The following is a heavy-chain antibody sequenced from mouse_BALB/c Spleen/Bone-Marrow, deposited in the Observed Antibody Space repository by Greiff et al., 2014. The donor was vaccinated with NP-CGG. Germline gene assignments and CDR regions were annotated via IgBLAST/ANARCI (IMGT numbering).Heavy chain of an antibody. Sequence: VQLQQSGAKLVRPGVSVKISCKGSGYTFTDYAMHWVKQSHAKSLEWIGLISNYYGDASYNQKFKGMSTMTVDKSSSTAYMELARLTSEDSAIYYGARSGKVRNAMDYWGQGTSVTVS. J-gene: IGHJ4*01. CDR1: GYTFTDYA. D-gene: IGHD2-14*01. CDR2: ISNYYGDA. V-gene: IGHV1S137*01. CDR3: ARSGKVRNAMDY.